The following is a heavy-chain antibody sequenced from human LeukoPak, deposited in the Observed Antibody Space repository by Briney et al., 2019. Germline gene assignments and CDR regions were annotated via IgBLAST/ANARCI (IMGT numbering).Heavy chain of an antibody. Sequence: VQPGGSLRLSCAASGFTFSSYSMNWVRQAPGKGLEWVSYISSSSSTIYCADSVKGRFTISRDNAKNSLYLQMNSLRAEDTAVYYCARDRYYYDSSGPPSWGQGTLVTASS. V-gene: IGHV3-48*04. CDR3: ARDRYYYDSSGPPS. D-gene: IGHD3-22*01. CDR2: ISSSSSTI. J-gene: IGHJ4*02. CDR1: GFTFSSYS.